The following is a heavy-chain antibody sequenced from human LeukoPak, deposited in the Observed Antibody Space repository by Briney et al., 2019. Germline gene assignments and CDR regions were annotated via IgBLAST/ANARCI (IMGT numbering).Heavy chain of an antibody. V-gene: IGHV3-48*01. J-gene: IGHJ4*02. CDR2: ISSSSDTI. CDR1: GFTFSSYS. CDR3: ARWGRSGGSRDYDN. Sequence: GGSLRLSCAVSGFTFSSYSMNWVRQAPGKGLEWVSYISSSSDTIHYADSVKGRFTISRDNAKNALYLQMNGLRVEDTAVYHCARWGRSGGSRDYDNWGQGTLVTVSS. D-gene: IGHD2-15*01.